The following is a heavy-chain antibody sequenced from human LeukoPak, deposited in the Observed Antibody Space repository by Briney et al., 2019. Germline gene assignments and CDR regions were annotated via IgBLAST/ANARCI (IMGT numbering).Heavy chain of an antibody. CDR3: ATEGSTPDGAFDI. J-gene: IGHJ3*02. CDR2: LYYSGST. V-gene: IGHV4-59*01. Sequence: PSETLSLTCTVSGGSISSYYWSWIRQPPGKGLEWIGYLYYSGSTNYNPSLTSRVTISVDTSKNQFSLKLSSVTAADTAVYYCATEGSTPDGAFDIWGQGTMVTVSS. CDR1: GGSISSYY. D-gene: IGHD5-24*01.